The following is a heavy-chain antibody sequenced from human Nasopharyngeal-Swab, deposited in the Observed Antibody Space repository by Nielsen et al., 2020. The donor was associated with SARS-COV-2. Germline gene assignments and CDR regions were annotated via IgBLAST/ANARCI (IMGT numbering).Heavy chain of an antibody. Sequence: GGSLRLSCAASGFTFSSYWMSWVRQAPGKGLEWAAYIKEDGSEKYFVDSVKGRFTVSRDNAKNSLYLQTNSLRAEDTAVYYCARDYTRFDYWGQGTLVTVSS. CDR2: IKEDGSEK. CDR3: ARDYTRFDY. CDR1: GFTFSSYW. J-gene: IGHJ4*02. V-gene: IGHV3-7*05. D-gene: IGHD3-16*01.